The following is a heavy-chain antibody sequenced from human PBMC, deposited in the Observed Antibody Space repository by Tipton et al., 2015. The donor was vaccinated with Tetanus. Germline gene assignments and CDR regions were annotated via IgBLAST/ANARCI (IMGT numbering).Heavy chain of an antibody. D-gene: IGHD6-19*01. Sequence: SLRLSCAASGFTFDDYAVHWVRQVPGRGLEWVSTISWNRGTIDYADSVEGRFTISRDNAKSYLYLQMNSLRPEDSALYYCVKDLGWLTGMDVWGQGATVTVSS. V-gene: IGHV3-9*01. CDR1: GFTFDDYA. CDR2: ISWNRGTI. CDR3: VKDLGWLTGMDV. J-gene: IGHJ6*02.